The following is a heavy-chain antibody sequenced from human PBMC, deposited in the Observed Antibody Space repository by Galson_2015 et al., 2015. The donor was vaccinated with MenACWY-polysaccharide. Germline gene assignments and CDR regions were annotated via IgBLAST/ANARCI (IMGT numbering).Heavy chain of an antibody. CDR3: AKGYSYSKSPVDH. Sequence: SLRLSCAASGFTFNSFAMNWVRQAPGKGLEWVSGISWNSDIIGYADSVKGRFTISRDSAKNSLYLQMNSLRPEDTALYYCAKGYSYSKSPVDHWGQGTLVTVSS. CDR2: ISWNSDII. J-gene: IGHJ4*02. CDR1: GFTFNSFA. D-gene: IGHD2-15*01. V-gene: IGHV3-9*01.